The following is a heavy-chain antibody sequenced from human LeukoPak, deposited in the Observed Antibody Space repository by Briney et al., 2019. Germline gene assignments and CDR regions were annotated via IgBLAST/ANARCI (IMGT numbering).Heavy chain of an antibody. Sequence: GESLRLSCAASGFTFDDYAMHWVRQAPGKGLEGLCVISGDGGSTYYADSVKGRFTISRDNSKNSLYLQMNSLRTEDTALYYCAKDISPFRYKWNFRLFGYFDYWGQGTLVTVSS. CDR1: GFTFDDYA. CDR3: AKDISPFRYKWNFRLFGYFDY. D-gene: IGHD1-7*01. J-gene: IGHJ4*02. V-gene: IGHV3-43*02. CDR2: ISGDGGST.